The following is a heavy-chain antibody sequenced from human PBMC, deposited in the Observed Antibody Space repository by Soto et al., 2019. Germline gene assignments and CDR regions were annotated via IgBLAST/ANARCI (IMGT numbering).Heavy chain of an antibody. Sequence: QVQLVQSGAEVKKPGASVKVSCKASGYTFTSYGISWVRQAPGQGLEWMGWISAYNGNTNYAQQLQGRVTMTTDTSTSTAYMELRSLRSDDTAVYYCARDLSGYDTSVLDAFDIWGQGTMVTVSS. V-gene: IGHV1-18*01. CDR2: ISAYNGNT. D-gene: IGHD3-3*01. CDR1: GYTFTSYG. J-gene: IGHJ3*02. CDR3: ARDLSGYDTSVLDAFDI.